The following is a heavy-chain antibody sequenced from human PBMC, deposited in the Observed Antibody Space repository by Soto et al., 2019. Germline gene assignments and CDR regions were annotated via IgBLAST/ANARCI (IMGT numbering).Heavy chain of an antibody. V-gene: IGHV3-9*01. CDR1: GFSFDEYA. CDR2: VSWNSGTV. Sequence: EVQLVESGGTLVQPGRSLRLSCAASGFSFDEYAMHWVRQVPGKGLEWVSGVSWNSGTVGYGDSVKGRFTISRDNDKNSLYLQMNCLRAEDTAMYYCAKGFCSSAKCYTYSYMDVWGKGTAVTVSS. J-gene: IGHJ6*03. D-gene: IGHD2-2*01. CDR3: AKGFCSSAKCYTYSYMDV.